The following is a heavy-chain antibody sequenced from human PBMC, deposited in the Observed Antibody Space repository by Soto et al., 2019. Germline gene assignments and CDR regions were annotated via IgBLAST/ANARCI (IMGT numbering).Heavy chain of an antibody. V-gene: IGHV4-31*03. Sequence: SETLSLTCTVSGGSISSGGYYWICMRQHPGKGLEWIGYIYYSGSTYYNPSLKSRVAISVDTSKNQFSLKLSSVTAADTAVYYCARSGGDYSNYPSDYWGQGTLVTVSS. CDR1: GGSISSGGYY. CDR3: ARSGGDYSNYPSDY. CDR2: IYYSGST. J-gene: IGHJ4*02. D-gene: IGHD4-4*01.